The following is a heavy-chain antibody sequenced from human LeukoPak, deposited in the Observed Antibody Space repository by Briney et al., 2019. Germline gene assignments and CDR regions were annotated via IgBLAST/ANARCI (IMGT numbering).Heavy chain of an antibody. V-gene: IGHV3-23*01. D-gene: IGHD6-19*01. CDR3: ARVYSSGWSY. CDR1: GFTFSSYA. J-gene: IGHJ4*02. CDR2: ISGSGDST. Sequence: PGGSLRLSCAASGFTFSSYAMSWVRQAPGKGLEWVSAISGSGDSTYYADSVKGRFTISRDNAKKSLYLQMNSLRAEDTAVYYCARVYSSGWSYWGQGTLVTVSS.